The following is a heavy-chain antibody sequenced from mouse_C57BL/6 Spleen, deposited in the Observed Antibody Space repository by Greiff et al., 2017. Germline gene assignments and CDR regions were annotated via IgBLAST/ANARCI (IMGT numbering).Heavy chain of an antibody. J-gene: IGHJ4*01. D-gene: IGHD2-10*02. CDR1: GYTFTSYW. Sequence: QVQLQQPGAELVKPGASVKMSCKASGYTFTSYWITWVKQRPGQGLEWIGDIYPGSGSTNYNEKFKSKATLTVDTSSSTAYMQLSSLTSEDSAVYYCARSGYGKNYAMDYGGQGTSVTVSS. CDR3: ARSGYGKNYAMDY. CDR2: IYPGSGST. V-gene: IGHV1-55*01.